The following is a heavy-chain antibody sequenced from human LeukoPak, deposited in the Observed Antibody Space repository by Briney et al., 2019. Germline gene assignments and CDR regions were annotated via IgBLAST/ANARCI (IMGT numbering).Heavy chain of an antibody. CDR3: AKAGDGGSPFDY. D-gene: IGHD3-10*01. CDR2: ISYDGSNK. Sequence: GGSLRLSCAASGFTFSSYGMHWVRQAPGKGLEWVAVISYDGSNKYYADSVKGRFTISRDNSKNTLYLQMNSLRAEDTAVYYCAKAGDGGSPFDYWGQGTLVTVSS. V-gene: IGHV3-30*18. CDR1: GFTFSSYG. J-gene: IGHJ4*02.